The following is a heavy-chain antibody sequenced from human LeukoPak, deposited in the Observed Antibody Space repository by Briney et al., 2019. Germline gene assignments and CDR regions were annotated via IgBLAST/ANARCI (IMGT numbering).Heavy chain of an antibody. D-gene: IGHD2-2*01. CDR3: ARGPLGYCSSTSCYDAFDI. CDR1: GYTFTGYY. Sequence: ASVKVSCKASGYTFTGYYMHWVRQAPGQGLEWVGWINPNSGGTNYAQKFQGRVTMTRDTSISTAYMELSRLRSDDTAVYYCARGPLGYCSSTSCYDAFDIWGQGTMVTVSS. CDR2: INPNSGGT. V-gene: IGHV1-2*02. J-gene: IGHJ3*02.